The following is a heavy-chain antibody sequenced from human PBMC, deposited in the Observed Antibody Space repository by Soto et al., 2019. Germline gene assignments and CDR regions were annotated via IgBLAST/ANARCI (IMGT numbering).Heavy chain of an antibody. CDR1: GFSFSKYK. Sequence: PGESLKISCEGSGFSFSKYKIGWVRQMPGKGLEWMGIINPGDSDTRYSPSFQGQVTISADKSISTAYLQWSTLKASDTATYYCATSYGDSSYYYYSMDVWGQGTTVTVSS. D-gene: IGHD4-17*01. V-gene: IGHV5-51*01. CDR2: INPGDSDT. CDR3: ATSYGDSSYYYYSMDV. J-gene: IGHJ6*02.